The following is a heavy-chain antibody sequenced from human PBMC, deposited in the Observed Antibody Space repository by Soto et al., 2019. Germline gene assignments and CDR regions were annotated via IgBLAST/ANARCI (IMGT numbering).Heavy chain of an antibody. V-gene: IGHV3-23*01. CDR2: ISGSGSTT. CDR3: AKDRLMLTMVVVGAFDF. J-gene: IGHJ3*01. Sequence: VQLLESGGGLVQPGGSLRLSCAASGFSFNNHAMCWVRQAPGKGLEWVSGISGSGSTTHYADSVKGRFTISRDNSKDTLYLQMNSLRPEDTAVYYCAKDRLMLTMVVVGAFDFWGLGTMVTVSS. D-gene: IGHD3-22*01. CDR1: GFSFNNHA.